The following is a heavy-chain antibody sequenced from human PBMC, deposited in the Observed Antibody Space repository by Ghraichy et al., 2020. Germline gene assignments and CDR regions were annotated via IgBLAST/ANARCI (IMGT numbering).Heavy chain of an antibody. J-gene: IGHJ4*02. CDR3: ARQTVAGQGVFDY. D-gene: IGHD6-19*01. Sequence: SGPTLVKPTQTLTLTCTFSGFSLSTSGMRASWIRQPPGKALEWLARIDWDDNKFYSTSLKTRLTISKDTSKNQVVLTMTNMDPGDTATYYCARQTVAGQGVFDYWGQGTLVTVSS. CDR1: GFSLSTSGMR. V-gene: IGHV2-70*04. CDR2: IDWDDNK.